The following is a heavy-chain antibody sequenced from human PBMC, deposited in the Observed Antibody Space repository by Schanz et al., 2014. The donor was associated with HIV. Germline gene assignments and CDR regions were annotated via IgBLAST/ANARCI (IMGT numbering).Heavy chain of an antibody. CDR2: IYYSGNT. Sequence: QVQLQESGPGLVKPSQTLSLTCSVSGGSISSTGYFWSWIRQPPGKGLEWIGYIYYSGNTYYTPSLQSRGNMSWDTSKNQCSLKRSSVTAADPAVYFCAREDVSYWSFDLWGRCTLVTVSS. CDR3: AREDVSYWSFDL. CDR1: GGSISSTGYF. D-gene: IGHD2-8*01. V-gene: IGHV4-31*03. J-gene: IGHJ2*01.